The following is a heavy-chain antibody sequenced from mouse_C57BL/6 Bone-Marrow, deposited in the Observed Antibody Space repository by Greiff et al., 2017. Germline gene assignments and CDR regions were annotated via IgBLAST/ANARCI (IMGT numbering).Heavy chain of an antibody. CDR3: TTDYGRGFAY. J-gene: IGHJ3*01. Sequence: VQLQQSGAELVRPGASVKLSCTASGFNIKDDYMHWVKQRPEQGLEWIGWIDPENGDTEYASKFQGKATITADTSSNTAYLQLSSLTSEDTAVYYCTTDYGRGFAYWGQGTLVTVSA. D-gene: IGHD1-1*01. CDR2: IDPENGDT. CDR1: GFNIKDDY. V-gene: IGHV14-4*01.